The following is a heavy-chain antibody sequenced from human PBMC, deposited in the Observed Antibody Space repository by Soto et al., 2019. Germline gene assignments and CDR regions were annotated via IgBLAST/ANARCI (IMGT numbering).Heavy chain of an antibody. V-gene: IGHV3-48*02. J-gene: IGHJ6*02. CDR1: GFTFSSYS. Sequence: GGSLRLSCAASGFTFSSYSMNWVRQAPGKGLEWVSYISSSSSTIYYADSVKGRFTISRDNAKNSLYLQMNSLRDEDTAVYYCARSEQWLSYYYYGMDVWGQGTTVTVSS. CDR3: ARSEQWLSYYYYGMDV. CDR2: ISSSSSTI. D-gene: IGHD6-19*01.